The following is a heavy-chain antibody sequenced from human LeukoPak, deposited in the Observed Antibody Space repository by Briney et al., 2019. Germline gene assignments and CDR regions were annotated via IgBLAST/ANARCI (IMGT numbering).Heavy chain of an antibody. Sequence: PPGRSLRLSCAASGFTFRNYGMHWVRQAPGKGPEWVAVIWYDGSKTYYADSVKGRFTISRDNSKSTLYLQMSSLRADDTAVYYCARGYGDYVPHYDYWGQGTLVTVSS. CDR2: IWYDGSKT. V-gene: IGHV3-33*01. CDR1: GFTFRNYG. CDR3: ARGYGDYVPHYDY. D-gene: IGHD4-17*01. J-gene: IGHJ4*02.